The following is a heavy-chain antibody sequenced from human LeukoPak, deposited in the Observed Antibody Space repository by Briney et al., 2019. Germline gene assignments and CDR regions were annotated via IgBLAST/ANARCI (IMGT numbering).Heavy chain of an antibody. Sequence: AGGSLRLSCTTSGFTFGDYAMSWVRQAPGKGLEWVSFIRRKAHGGTTEYAESVKGRFSSSRDDSKSIAYLQMNGLTTEDTAVYFCTRVTYYYDNSGYFHFDSWGQGSLVTVSS. CDR1: GFTFGDYA. J-gene: IGHJ4*02. CDR3: TRVTYYYDNSGYFHFDS. V-gene: IGHV3-49*04. CDR2: IRRKAHGGTT. D-gene: IGHD3-22*01.